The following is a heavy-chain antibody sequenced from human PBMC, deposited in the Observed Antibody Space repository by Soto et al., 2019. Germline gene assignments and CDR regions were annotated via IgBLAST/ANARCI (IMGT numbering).Heavy chain of an antibody. J-gene: IGHJ6*02. CDR2: IYPGDSQT. CDR1: GYTFTNYW. V-gene: IGHV5-51*01. D-gene: IGHD3-10*02. Sequence: EVQLVQSGAELKKPGESLKISCEGSGYTFTNYWIAWVRQMPGRGLEWMGVIYPGDSQTRYSPSFQGQVTMSADRSTNTAFLQWSSLKASDTAMYYCARQGKNAPLVRDIFTHGMDVWGQGTTVTVSS. CDR3: ARQGKNAPLVRDIFTHGMDV.